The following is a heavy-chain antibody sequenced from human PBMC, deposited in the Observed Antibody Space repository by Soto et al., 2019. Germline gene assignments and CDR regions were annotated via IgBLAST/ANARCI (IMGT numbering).Heavy chain of an antibody. Sequence: ASEKVSCKASGYTFTSYDINWVRQATGQGLEWMGWMNPNSGNTGYAQKFQGRDTMTRNTSISTAYMELSSLRSEDTAVYYCARGALYSYYYYYMDVWGKGTTVTVSS. CDR1: GYTFTSYD. CDR2: MNPNSGNT. CDR3: ARGALYSYYYYYMDV. J-gene: IGHJ6*03. V-gene: IGHV1-8*01. D-gene: IGHD4-4*01.